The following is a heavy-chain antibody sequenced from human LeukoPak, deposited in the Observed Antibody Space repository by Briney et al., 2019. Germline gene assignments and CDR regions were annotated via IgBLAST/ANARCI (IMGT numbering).Heavy chain of an antibody. CDR3: AIDIYGPGTYGGMDV. V-gene: IGHV3-30*03. D-gene: IGHD3-10*01. CDR1: RFTFSSYG. J-gene: IGHJ6*04. Sequence: GGSLRLSCAASRFTFSSYGMHWVRQAPGKGLDWVTLISYDGSINYYAGSVKGRFTISRDNSKNTLDLQMNSLRAEDTAVYYCAIDIYGPGTYGGMDVWGKGTSVTVSS. CDR2: ISYDGSIN.